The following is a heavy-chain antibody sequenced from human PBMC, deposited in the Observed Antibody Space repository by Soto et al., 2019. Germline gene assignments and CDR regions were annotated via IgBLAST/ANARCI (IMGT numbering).Heavy chain of an antibody. Sequence: SETLSLTCAVYGGSFSGYYWSWIRQPPGKGLEWIGEINHSGSTNYNPSLKSRVTISVDTSKNQFSLKLSSVTAADTAVYYCARGQDAGMATMPYYFDYWGQGTLVTVSS. V-gene: IGHV4-34*01. CDR1: GGSFSGYY. CDR3: ARGQDAGMATMPYYFDY. CDR2: INHSGST. D-gene: IGHD5-12*01. J-gene: IGHJ4*02.